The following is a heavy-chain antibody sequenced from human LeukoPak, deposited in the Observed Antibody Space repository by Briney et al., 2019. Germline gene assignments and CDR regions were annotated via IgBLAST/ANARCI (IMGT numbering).Heavy chain of an antibody. V-gene: IGHV3-66*01. CDR2: IYSGGET. Sequence: SGGSPRLSCAASGFTVSNNYMGWVRQAPRKGLEWVSFIYSGGETYYADSVKGRFTISRDNSKNTLFLQMNNLRAEDTAVYYCARGEPPYSSSWYGIDYWGQGALVTVSS. J-gene: IGHJ4*02. D-gene: IGHD6-13*01. CDR3: ARGEPPYSSSWYGIDY. CDR1: GFTVSNNY.